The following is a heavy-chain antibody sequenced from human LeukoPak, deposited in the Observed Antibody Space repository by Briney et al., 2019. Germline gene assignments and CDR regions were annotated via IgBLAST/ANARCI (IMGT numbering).Heavy chain of an antibody. CDR2: IRHDGSNK. D-gene: IGHD5-12*01. CDR1: GFTFSSYG. CDR3: AKDRYSGYDYAYYFDY. Sequence: GGSLRLSCAASGFTFSSYGMHWVRQAPGKGLEWVAFIRHDGSNKYYADSVKGRFTISRDNSKNTLYLQMNSLRAEDTAVYYCAKDRYSGYDYAYYFDYWGQGTLVTVSS. V-gene: IGHV3-30*02. J-gene: IGHJ4*02.